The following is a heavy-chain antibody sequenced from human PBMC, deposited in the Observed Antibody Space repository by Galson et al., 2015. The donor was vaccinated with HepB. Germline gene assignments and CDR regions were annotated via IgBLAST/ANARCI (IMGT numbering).Heavy chain of an antibody. D-gene: IGHD5-18*01. J-gene: IGHJ3*02. Sequence: SLRLSCAASGFTFSSYWMHWVRQAPGKGLVWVSRINSDGSSTSYADSVKGRFTISRDNAKNTLYLQMNSLRAEDTAVYYCARIPYTAMVKDIWGQGTMVTVSS. CDR3: ARIPYTAMVKDI. CDR2: INSDGSST. CDR1: GFTFSSYW. V-gene: IGHV3-74*01.